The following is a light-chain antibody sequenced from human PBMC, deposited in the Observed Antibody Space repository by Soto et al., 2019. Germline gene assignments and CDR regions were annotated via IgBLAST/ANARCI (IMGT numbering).Light chain of an antibody. CDR3: ETWDSNTHTV. J-gene: IGLJ3*02. Sequence: QPVLTQSSSASASLGSSVKLTCTLSSGHSSYIIAWHQQQPGKAPRYLMKLEGSGSYNKGSGVPDRFSGSSSGADRYLTISSLQFDDEADYYCETWDSNTHTVFGGGTKLTVL. V-gene: IGLV4-60*02. CDR1: SGHSSYI. CDR2: LEGSGSY.